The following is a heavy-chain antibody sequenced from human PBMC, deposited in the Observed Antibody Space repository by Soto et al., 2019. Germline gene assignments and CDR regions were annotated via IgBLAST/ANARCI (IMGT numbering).Heavy chain of an antibody. D-gene: IGHD3-16*02. CDR1: GGSISSGDYY. CDR3: ARIVESGYTIDFDL. J-gene: IGHJ2*01. V-gene: IGHV4-30-4*01. Sequence: QVQLQESGPGLVKPSQTLSLTCTVPGGSISSGDYYWSWIRQPPGKGLEWIGYIYYSGSTNYNPSRSGRVTISVDTCKNQFSLNLSSVTAADTAVYYCARIVESGYTIDFDLWGRGTLVTVSS. CDR2: IYYSGST.